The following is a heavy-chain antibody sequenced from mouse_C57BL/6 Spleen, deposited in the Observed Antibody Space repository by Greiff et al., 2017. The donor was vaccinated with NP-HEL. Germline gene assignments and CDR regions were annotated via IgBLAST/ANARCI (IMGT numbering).Heavy chain of an antibody. J-gene: IGHJ4*01. CDR1: GFTFSSYA. CDR3: ARDSNYEDYAMDY. D-gene: IGHD2-5*01. CDR2: ISDGGSYT. V-gene: IGHV5-4*01. Sequence: EVKVEESGGGLVKPGGSLKLSCAASGFTFSSYAMSWVRQTPEKRLEWVATISDGGSYTYYPDNVKGRFTISRDNAKNNLYLQMSHLKSEDTAMYYCARDSNYEDYAMDYWGQGTSVTVSS.